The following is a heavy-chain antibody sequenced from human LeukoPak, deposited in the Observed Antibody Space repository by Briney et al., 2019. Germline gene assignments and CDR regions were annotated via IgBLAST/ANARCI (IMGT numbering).Heavy chain of an antibody. V-gene: IGHV3-30*01. Sequence: GGSLRLSCAASGSTFSGHLLHWVRQAPGKGLEWVGGTAYDGAEKYYADSVRGRFAISRDNSKSTVYLEMNSLRPEDAAVYYCAREGDRHFTFDYWGRGTLVTVSS. J-gene: IGHJ4*02. CDR3: AREGDRHFTFDY. D-gene: IGHD2/OR15-2a*01. CDR1: GSTFSGHL. CDR2: TAYDGAEK.